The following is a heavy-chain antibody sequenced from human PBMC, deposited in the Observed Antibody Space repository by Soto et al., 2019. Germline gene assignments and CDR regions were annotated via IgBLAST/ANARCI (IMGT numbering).Heavy chain of an antibody. Sequence: GGSLRLSCAASGFTFSSYSMNWVRQAPGKGLEWVSSISSSSSYIYYADSVKGRFTISRDNAKNSLYLQMNSLRAEDTAVYYCARVYCSGDSCYVYYYYMDVWGKGTTVTVSS. CDR2: ISSSSSYI. CDR3: ARVYCSGDSCYVYYYYMDV. V-gene: IGHV3-21*01. CDR1: GFTFSSYS. J-gene: IGHJ6*03. D-gene: IGHD2-15*01.